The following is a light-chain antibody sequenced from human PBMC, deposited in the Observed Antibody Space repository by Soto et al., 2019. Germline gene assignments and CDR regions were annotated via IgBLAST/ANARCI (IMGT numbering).Light chain of an antibody. Sequence: QAVVTQPASVSGSPGQSITISCTGTSSDVGAFKYVSWYQQYPGKAPKLMIYEVSNRPSGISNRFSGSKSGNTASLTISGLQAEDEADYYCTSYTSSTTVLFGGGTKLTVL. CDR1: SSDVGAFKY. V-gene: IGLV2-14*01. CDR3: TSYTSSTTVL. J-gene: IGLJ2*01. CDR2: EVS.